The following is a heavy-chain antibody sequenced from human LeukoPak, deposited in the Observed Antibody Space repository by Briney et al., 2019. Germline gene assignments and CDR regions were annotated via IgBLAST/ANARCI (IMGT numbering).Heavy chain of an antibody. CDR1: GGSISSYY. CDR2: IYYSGST. Sequence: SETLSLTCTVSGGSISSYYWSWIRQPPGKGLEWIGYIYYSGSTNYNPSLKSRVTISVDTSKNQFSLKLSSVTAADTAVYYCARATYSSSWYPHWYFDLWGRDTLVTASS. J-gene: IGHJ2*01. V-gene: IGHV4-59*01. CDR3: ARATYSSSWYPHWYFDL. D-gene: IGHD6-13*01.